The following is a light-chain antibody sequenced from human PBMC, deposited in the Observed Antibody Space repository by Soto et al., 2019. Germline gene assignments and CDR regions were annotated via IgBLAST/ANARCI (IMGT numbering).Light chain of an antibody. CDR2: DVS. V-gene: IGLV2-14*01. CDR1: SSDVGGYNY. J-gene: IGLJ1*01. Sequence: QSALTQPASVSGTPGQSITISCTGTSSDVGGYNYVSWYQQHPGKAPKLMIYDVSNRPSGVSNRFSGSKSGNTASLTISGLQAEDEADYYCSSSTSISTPYVFATGTKLTVL. CDR3: SSSTSISTPYV.